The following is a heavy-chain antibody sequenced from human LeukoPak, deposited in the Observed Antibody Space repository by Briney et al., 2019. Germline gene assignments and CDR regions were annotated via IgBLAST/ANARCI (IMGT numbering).Heavy chain of an antibody. CDR3: ARAGRFKGSGSYYKN. Sequence: ASVKVSCKASGYTFTSYGISWVRQAPGQGLEWMGWISAYNGNTNYAQKFQGRVTITADESTSTAYMELSSLRSEDTAVYYCARAGRFKGSGSYYKNWGQGTLVTVSS. D-gene: IGHD3-10*01. J-gene: IGHJ4*02. CDR2: ISAYNGNT. V-gene: IGHV1-18*01. CDR1: GYTFTSYG.